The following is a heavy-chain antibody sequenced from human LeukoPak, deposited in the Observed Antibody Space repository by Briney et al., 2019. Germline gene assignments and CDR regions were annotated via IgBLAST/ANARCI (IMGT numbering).Heavy chain of an antibody. D-gene: IGHD3-22*01. CDR3: AKLGYYYDSSGYQRYYFDY. CDR2: ISGSGGST. J-gene: IGHJ4*02. Sequence: GGSLRLSCAASGFTFSSYAMSWVRQAPGKGLEWVSAISGSGGSTYYADSVKGRFTISRDNSKNTLYLQMNSLRAEDTAVYYCAKLGYYYDSSGYQRYYFDYWGQGTLVTVSS. CDR1: GFTFSSYA. V-gene: IGHV3-23*01.